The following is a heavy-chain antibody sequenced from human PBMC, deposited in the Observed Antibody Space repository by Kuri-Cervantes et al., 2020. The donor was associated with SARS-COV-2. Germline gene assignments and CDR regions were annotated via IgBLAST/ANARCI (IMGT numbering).Heavy chain of an antibody. V-gene: IGHV3-23*01. CDR1: GFTFSIYG. D-gene: IGHD7-27*01. J-gene: IGHJ4*02. Sequence: GESLKISCAASGFTFSIYGMNWVRQAPGKGLEWVSAISGSGSRTYYADSVKGRFTISRDNSKDTLYLQMNSLRAEDTAVYYCARDLRLGKSLDYWGQGTLVTVSS. CDR3: ARDLRLGKSLDY. CDR2: ISGSGSRT.